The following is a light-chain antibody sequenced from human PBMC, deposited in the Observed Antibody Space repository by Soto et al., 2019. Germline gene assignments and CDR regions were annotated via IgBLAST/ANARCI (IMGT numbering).Light chain of an antibody. Sequence: QSVLTQLPSASGAPGQRVTISCIGSSSNIGAGYDVHWYQQLPGTAPKLLIYGISNRPSGVPDRFSGSKSGTSASLAVTGLQAEDEADYYCQSYDSSLSGSVFGGGTKLTVL. CDR2: GIS. CDR3: QSYDSSLSGSV. CDR1: SSNIGAGYD. J-gene: IGLJ2*01. V-gene: IGLV1-40*01.